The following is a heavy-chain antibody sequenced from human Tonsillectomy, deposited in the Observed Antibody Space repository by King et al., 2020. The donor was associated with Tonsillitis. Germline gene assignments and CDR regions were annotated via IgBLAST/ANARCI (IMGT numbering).Heavy chain of an antibody. V-gene: IGHV4-59*01. CDR1: GGSMSSYY. Sequence: QLQESGPGLVKPSETLSLTCTVSGGSMSSYYWSWIRQSPGKGLEWIGNVYYSGSTSYNPSLKSRVTISVDTSKNQFSLKLSSVTAADTAVYYCGRESDCSSTSCYEEGVIDYWGQGTLVTVSS. CDR3: GRESDCSSTSCYEEGVIDY. CDR2: VYYSGST. J-gene: IGHJ4*02. D-gene: IGHD2-2*01.